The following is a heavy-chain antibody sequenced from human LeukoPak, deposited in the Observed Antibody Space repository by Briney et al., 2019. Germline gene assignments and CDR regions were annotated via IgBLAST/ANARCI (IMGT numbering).Heavy chain of an antibody. Sequence: ASVKVSCKASGYTFTSYYMHWVRQAPGQGLEWMGIINPSGGSTSYAQKFQGRVTMTRDTSTSTVYMELRSLRSDDTAVYYCARDEEQLVLDYWGQGALVTVSS. CDR2: INPSGGST. CDR1: GYTFTSYY. D-gene: IGHD6-6*01. CDR3: ARDEEQLVLDY. J-gene: IGHJ4*02. V-gene: IGHV1-46*01.